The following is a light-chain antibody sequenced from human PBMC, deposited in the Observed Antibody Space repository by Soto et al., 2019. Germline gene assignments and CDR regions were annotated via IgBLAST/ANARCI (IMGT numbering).Light chain of an antibody. CDR1: QSVTTS. Sequence: EIVMTQSPATLSVSPGERATLSCRASQSVTTSLAWYQQKPGQAPRLLIYDASTRATGIPARFSGSGSGTEFTLTISSLQSEDFAIYYCQQYYNWPPWTFGQGTKVDI. CDR2: DAS. J-gene: IGKJ1*01. V-gene: IGKV3-15*01. CDR3: QQYYNWPPWT.